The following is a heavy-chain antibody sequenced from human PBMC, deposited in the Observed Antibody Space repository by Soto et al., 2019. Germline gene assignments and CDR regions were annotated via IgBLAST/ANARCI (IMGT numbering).Heavy chain of an antibody. CDR3: ATHYYGSRNYGMDV. CDR1: GYGLTELS. V-gene: IGHV1-24*01. D-gene: IGHD3-10*01. Sequence: ASVTVSWQVAGYGLTELSMHWVRQAPGKGLEWMGGFDPEDGETIYAQKFQGRVTMTEDTSTDTAYMELSSLRSEDTAVYYCATHYYGSRNYGMDVWGQGTTVTVSS. CDR2: FDPEDGET. J-gene: IGHJ6*02.